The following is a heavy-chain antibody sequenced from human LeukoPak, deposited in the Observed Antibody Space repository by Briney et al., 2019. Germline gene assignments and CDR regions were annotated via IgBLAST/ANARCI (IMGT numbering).Heavy chain of an antibody. D-gene: IGHD3-10*01. CDR2: IRYDGSNK. Sequence: GGSLRLSCAASGFTFSSYGMHWVRQAPGKGLEWVAFIRYDGSNKYYADSVKGRFTISRVNSKNSRYLQINSLRAEDTAVYYCAKDLAGSTDYYYYYYMDVWGKGTTVTVSS. V-gene: IGHV3-30*02. J-gene: IGHJ6*03. CDR3: AKDLAGSTDYYYYYYMDV. CDR1: GFTFSSYG.